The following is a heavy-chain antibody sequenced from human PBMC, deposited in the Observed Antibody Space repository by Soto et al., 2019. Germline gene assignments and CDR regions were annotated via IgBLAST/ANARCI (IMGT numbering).Heavy chain of an antibody. Sequence: QVQLQQSGPGLVEPSQTLSLTCAVAGGSISSEYFHWTWIRQSPGKGLEWIGYIHYTGSIMYNPSFKSRLTIAVDTTKNQFSLQLTSVTAADTAVYFCAREDDGGDRDYYGLDVLGQGTTVTVSS. V-gene: IGHV4-30-4*08. CDR2: IHYTGSI. J-gene: IGHJ6*02. D-gene: IGHD2-21*02. CDR3: AREDDGGDRDYYGLDV. CDR1: GGSISSEYFH.